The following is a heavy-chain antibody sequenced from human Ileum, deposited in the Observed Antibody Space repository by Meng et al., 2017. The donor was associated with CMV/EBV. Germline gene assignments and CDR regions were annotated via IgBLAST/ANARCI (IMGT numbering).Heavy chain of an antibody. CDR2: ISGSGGST. CDR3: VTKGGYCGAITCYTNFDF. Sequence: GGSLRLSCAASGFTFSIYAMAWVRQAPGTGLEWVAAISGSGGSTYYADSVKGRFTISRDNSKNTVYLEMNSLRVEESALYYCVTKGGYCGAITCYTNFDFWGQGALVTVSS. CDR1: GFTFSIYA. V-gene: IGHV3-23*01. J-gene: IGHJ4*02. D-gene: IGHD2-2*02.